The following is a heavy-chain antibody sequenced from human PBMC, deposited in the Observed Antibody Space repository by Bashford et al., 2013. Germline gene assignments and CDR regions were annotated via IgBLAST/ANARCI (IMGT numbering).Heavy chain of an antibody. V-gene: IGHV4-4*07. CDR1: GGSISSYY. Sequence: SETLSLTCTVSGGSISSYYWSWVRQPAGKGLEWIGRIYTSGSTNYNPSLKSRVTMSVDTSKNQFSLKLSSVTAADTAVYYCARDYPIVGDYVSWFDPWGQGTLVTVSS. D-gene: IGHD4-17*01. CDR3: ARDYPIVGDYVSWFDP. CDR2: IYTSGST. J-gene: IGHJ5*02.